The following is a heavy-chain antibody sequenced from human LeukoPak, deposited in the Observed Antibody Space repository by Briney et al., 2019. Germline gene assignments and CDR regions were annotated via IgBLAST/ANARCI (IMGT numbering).Heavy chain of an antibody. V-gene: IGHV4-34*01. CDR3: AREKGITMVRGVRRYMDV. J-gene: IGHJ6*03. CDR2: ITHSGST. Sequence: KTSETLSLTCAVYGGSFSGYYWSWIRQPPGKGLEWIGEITHSGSTNYNPSLKSRVTISVDTSKNQFSLKLSSVTAADTAVYYCAREKGITMVRGVRRYMDVWGKGTTATVSS. CDR1: GGSFSGYY. D-gene: IGHD3-10*01.